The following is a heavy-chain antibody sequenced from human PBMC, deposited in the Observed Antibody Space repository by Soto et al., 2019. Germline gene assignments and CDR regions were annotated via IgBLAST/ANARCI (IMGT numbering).Heavy chain of an antibody. V-gene: IGHV1-2*02. J-gene: IGHJ4*02. CDR3: ARASGSPLKVHAPLGF. Sequence: ASVKVYFKASGYSLTEYYLHLVRQAPGQGLEWMGWINPTTGGTTYAQKFEGRVTMTRDRSVNTAYMELSRLRSDDTALYFCARASGSPLKVHAPLGFWGQGSMVTVSS. CDR1: GYSLTEYY. D-gene: IGHD2-8*01. CDR2: INPTTGGT.